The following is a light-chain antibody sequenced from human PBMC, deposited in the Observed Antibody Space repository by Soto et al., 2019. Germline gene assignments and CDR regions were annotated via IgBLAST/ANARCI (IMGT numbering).Light chain of an antibody. CDR2: GAS. V-gene: IGKV3-15*01. J-gene: IGKJ4*01. CDR1: QSVSSN. CDR3: KQYKNWPHA. Sequence: EIVMTQSPATLSVSPGERATLSCRASQSVSSNLAWYQQKPGQAPRLLIYGASTRATAIPARFSGSGSGTEFTLTISSLQSEDFTVYYCKQYKNWPHAFGGGSKV.